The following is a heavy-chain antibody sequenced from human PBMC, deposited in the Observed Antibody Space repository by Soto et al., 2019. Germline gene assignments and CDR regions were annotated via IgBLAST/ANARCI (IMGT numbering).Heavy chain of an antibody. CDR2: IYHSGST. D-gene: IGHD3-22*01. V-gene: IGHV4-38-2*02. CDR1: GYSISSGYY. J-gene: IGHJ5*02. CDR3: ARAYYDSSGMFDP. Sequence: SETLSLTCTVSGYSISSGYYWGWIRQPPGKGLEWIGSIYHSGSTYYNPSLKSRVTISVDTSKNHFSLKLSSVTAADTAVYYCARAYYDSSGMFDPWGQGTLVTVSS.